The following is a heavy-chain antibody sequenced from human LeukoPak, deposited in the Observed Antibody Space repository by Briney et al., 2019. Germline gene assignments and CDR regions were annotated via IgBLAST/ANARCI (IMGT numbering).Heavy chain of an antibody. D-gene: IGHD4-17*01. CDR2: IYYSGST. J-gene: IGHJ4*02. Sequence: KPSETLSLTCTVSGGSISSSSYYWGWIRQPPGKGLEWIGSIYYSGSTYYNPSLKSRVTISVDTSKNQFSLKLSSVTAADTAVYYCARLDGDYEDYWGQGTLVTVSS. CDR1: GGSISSSSYY. V-gene: IGHV4-39*01. CDR3: ARLDGDYEDY.